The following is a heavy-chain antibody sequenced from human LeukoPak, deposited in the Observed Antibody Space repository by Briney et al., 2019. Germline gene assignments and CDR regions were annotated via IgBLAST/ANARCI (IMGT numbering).Heavy chain of an antibody. J-gene: IGHJ5*02. CDR1: GGSFSGYY. D-gene: IGHD3-22*01. CDR3: ARDYYDSSGSILSGWFDP. Sequence: SETLSLTCAVYGGSFSGYYWSWIRQPPGKGLEWIGEINHSGSTNYNPSLKSRVTISVDKSKNQFSLKLSSVTAADTAVYYCARDYYDSSGSILSGWFDPWGQGTLVTVSS. CDR2: INHSGST. V-gene: IGHV4-34*01.